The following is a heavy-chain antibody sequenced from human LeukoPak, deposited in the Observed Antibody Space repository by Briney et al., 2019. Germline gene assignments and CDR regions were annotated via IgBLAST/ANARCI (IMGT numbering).Heavy chain of an antibody. CDR3: ARGTDPGIAAAGTGEEDY. CDR2: MNPNSGNT. V-gene: IGHV1-8*02. Sequence: ASVKVSCKASGYTFTGYYMHWVRQAPGQGLEWMGWMNPNSGNTGYAQKFQGRVTMTRNTSISTAYMELSSLRSEDTAVYYCARGTDPGIAAAGTGEEDYWGQGTLVTVSS. CDR1: GYTFTGYY. D-gene: IGHD6-13*01. J-gene: IGHJ4*02.